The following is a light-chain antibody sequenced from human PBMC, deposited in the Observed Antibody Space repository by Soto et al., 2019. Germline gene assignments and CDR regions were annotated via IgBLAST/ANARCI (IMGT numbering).Light chain of an antibody. J-gene: IGLJ1*01. Sequence: QSVLTQPASVSGSPGQSITISCTGTSSDLGGYNFVSWYQQHPGKAPKLMIYEVSNRHSGVSNRFSGSKSGNTASLTISGLQAEDEADYYCSSYTSSSTYVFGTGTKLTVL. V-gene: IGLV2-14*01. CDR2: EVS. CDR3: SSYTSSSTYV. CDR1: SSDLGGYNF.